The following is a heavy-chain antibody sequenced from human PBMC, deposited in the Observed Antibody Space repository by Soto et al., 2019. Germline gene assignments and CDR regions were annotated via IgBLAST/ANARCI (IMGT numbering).Heavy chain of an antibody. J-gene: IGHJ6*02. CDR3: ARGVGCGGDCYSPSPYYYYYGMDV. CDR2: ISYDGSNK. CDR1: GFTFSSYA. V-gene: IGHV3-30-3*01. Sequence: QVQLVESGGGVVQPGRSLRLSCAASGFTFSSYAMHWVRQAPGKGLEWVAVISYDGSNKYYADSVKGRFTISRDNSKNTLYLQMNSRRAEDTAVYYCARGVGCGGDCYSPSPYYYYYGMDVWGQGTTVTVSS. D-gene: IGHD2-21*02.